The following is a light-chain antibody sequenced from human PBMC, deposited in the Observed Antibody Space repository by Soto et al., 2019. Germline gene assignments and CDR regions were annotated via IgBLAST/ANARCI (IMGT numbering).Light chain of an antibody. CDR2: GVS. Sequence: EIVMTQSPATLSVSPGERVTLSCRASQSVNSNLAWYQQKPGQAHRLLIYGVSTRATGIPARFSGSGSGTEFTLTISSLQSEDFAVYYCQQYNKWPPWTFGQGTKVEIK. J-gene: IGKJ1*01. V-gene: IGKV3-15*01. CDR3: QQYNKWPPWT. CDR1: QSVNSN.